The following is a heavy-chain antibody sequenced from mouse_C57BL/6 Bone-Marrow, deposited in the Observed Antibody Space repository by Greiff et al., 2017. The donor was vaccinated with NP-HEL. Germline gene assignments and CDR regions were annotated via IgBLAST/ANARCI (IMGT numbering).Heavy chain of an antibody. V-gene: IGHV1-15*01. CDR3: TRVYYDYDFDY. Sequence: QVQLQQSGAELVRPGASVTLSCKASGYTFTDYEMHWVKQTPVHGLEWIGAIDPETGGTAYNQKFKGKAILTADKSSSTAYMELRSLTSEDSAVYYCTRVYYDYDFDYWGRGTTPTVSS. CDR1: GYTFTDYE. J-gene: IGHJ2*01. CDR2: IDPETGGT. D-gene: IGHD2-4*01.